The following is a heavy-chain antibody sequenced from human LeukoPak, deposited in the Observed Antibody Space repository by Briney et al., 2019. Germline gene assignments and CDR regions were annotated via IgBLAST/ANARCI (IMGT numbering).Heavy chain of an antibody. CDR1: GFTFDDYG. CDR2: INWNGDTI. Sequence: GGSLRLSCAASGFTFDDYGMTWVRQAPGKGLEWVSGINWNGDTIGYADSVKGRFTISRDNAKNSLYLQMNSLRAEDTALYYCARERATLDYYYYYMDVWGKGTTVTVSS. V-gene: IGHV3-20*04. J-gene: IGHJ6*03. CDR3: ARERATLDYYYYYMDV. D-gene: IGHD5-12*01.